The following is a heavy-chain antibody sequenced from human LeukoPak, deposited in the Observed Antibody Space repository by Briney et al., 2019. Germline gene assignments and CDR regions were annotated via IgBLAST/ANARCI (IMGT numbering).Heavy chain of an antibody. Sequence: NSSETLSLTCTVSGYSISSAYYWVWIRQPPGKGLEWIGTIYHSGTTYYNPPLKSRVAISVDTSKNQFSLKLSSVTAADTAIYYCAMAYCGGDCYNSRGWFDPWGQGTLVTVSS. CDR1: GYSISSAYY. V-gene: IGHV4-38-2*02. CDR3: AMAYCGGDCYNSRGWFDP. CDR2: IYHSGTT. J-gene: IGHJ5*02. D-gene: IGHD2-21*02.